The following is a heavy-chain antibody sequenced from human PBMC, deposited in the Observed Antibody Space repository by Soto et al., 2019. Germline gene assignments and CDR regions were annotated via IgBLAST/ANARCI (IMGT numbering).Heavy chain of an antibody. V-gene: IGHV3-23*01. Sequence: EVHLLESGGDLVLPGGSLRLSCAASGFAFNDFAMNWVRQAPGQGPEWLSTISGSGDKTFHSDSVKGRFNISRDNSNNTMFLQMNSLRAEDTAIYYCAKGASHAPFEKWGRGTLVTVSS. CDR1: GFAFNDFA. J-gene: IGHJ4*02. CDR3: AKGASHAPFEK. CDR2: ISGSGDKT.